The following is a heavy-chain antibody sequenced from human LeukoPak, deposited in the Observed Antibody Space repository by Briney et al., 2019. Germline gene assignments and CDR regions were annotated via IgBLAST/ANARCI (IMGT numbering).Heavy chain of an antibody. Sequence: GGSLRLSCAASGFIFGNYYMSWIRQAPGKGLEWVSYISSSGDSIYYAHSVKGRFTISRDNAKYSLYLQINSLRAEDTAVYYCARASLLGSYDSSAVDVWGQGTAVTVS. CDR3: ARASLLGSYDSSAVDV. CDR1: GFIFGNYY. D-gene: IGHD3-22*01. CDR2: ISSSGDSI. J-gene: IGHJ6*02. V-gene: IGHV3-11*01.